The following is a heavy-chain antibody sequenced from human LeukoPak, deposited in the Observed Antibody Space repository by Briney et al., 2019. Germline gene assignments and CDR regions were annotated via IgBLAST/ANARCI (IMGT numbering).Heavy chain of an antibody. J-gene: IGHJ4*02. CDR1: GFTFNNYA. CDR2: ISGSGGST. CDR3: AKAFRPMIVVIPSDY. Sequence: GSLRLSCAASGFTFNNYAMSWVRQAPGKGLEWVSAISGSGGSTYYADSVKGRFTISRDNSKNTLYLQMNSLRAEDTAVYYCAKAFRPMIVVIPSDYWGQGTLVTVSS. V-gene: IGHV3-23*01. D-gene: IGHD3-22*01.